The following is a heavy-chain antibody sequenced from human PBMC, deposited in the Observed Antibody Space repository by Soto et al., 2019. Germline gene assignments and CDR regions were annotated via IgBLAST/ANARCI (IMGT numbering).Heavy chain of an antibody. V-gene: IGHV3-30-3*01. CDR3: ARSRFLEWFYYYYGMDV. Sequence: GGSLRLSCAASGFTFSSYAMHWVRQAPGKGLEWVAVISYDGSNKYYADSVKGRFTISRDNSKNTLYLQMNSLRAEDTAVYYCARSRFLEWFYYYYGMDVWGQGTTVTVSS. D-gene: IGHD3-3*01. CDR2: ISYDGSNK. J-gene: IGHJ6*02. CDR1: GFTFSSYA.